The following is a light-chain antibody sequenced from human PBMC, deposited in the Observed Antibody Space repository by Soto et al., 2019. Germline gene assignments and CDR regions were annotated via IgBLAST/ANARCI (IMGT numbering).Light chain of an antibody. CDR2: GAS. V-gene: IGKV1-27*01. CDR1: QGISNY. CDR3: QKYNNVPIT. J-gene: IGKJ5*01. Sequence: DIQMTQSPSSLSTSLGDTITITCRASQGISNYLAWYQQKPGKVPKLLIYGASTLQSGVPSRFSGSGSGTDFTLTITSLQPEDVATYYCQKYNNVPITFGQGTRLEIK.